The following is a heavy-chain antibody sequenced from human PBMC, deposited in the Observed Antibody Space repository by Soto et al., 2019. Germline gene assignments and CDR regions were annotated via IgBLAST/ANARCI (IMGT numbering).Heavy chain of an antibody. CDR2: ISYDGSNK. CDR3: AREVTIFGVVSPFDY. D-gene: IGHD3-3*01. V-gene: IGHV3-30-3*01. CDR1: GFTFSSYA. Sequence: QVQLVESGGGVVQPGRSLRLSCAASGFTFSSYAMHWVRQAPGKGLEWVAVISYDGSNKYYADSVKGRFTISRDNSXITLYLQMNSLRAEDTAVYYCAREVTIFGVVSPFDYWGQGTLVTVSS. J-gene: IGHJ4*02.